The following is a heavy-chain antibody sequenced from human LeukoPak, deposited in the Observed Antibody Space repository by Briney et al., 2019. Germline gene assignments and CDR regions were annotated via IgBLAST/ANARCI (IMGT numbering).Heavy chain of an antibody. CDR2: INDLGAT. Sequence: GGSLRLSCAASGFTFSSYAMSWVRQAPGQGLQWVSGINDLGATFYAAYVKDRFTISSDNSKNTLYLQMNSLRDEDTAVYYCSKDHCTTTRCSAGFDFWGQGTLVTVSS. D-gene: IGHD2-2*01. J-gene: IGHJ4*02. CDR3: SKDHCTTTRCSAGFDF. CDR1: GFTFSSYA. V-gene: IGHV3-23*01.